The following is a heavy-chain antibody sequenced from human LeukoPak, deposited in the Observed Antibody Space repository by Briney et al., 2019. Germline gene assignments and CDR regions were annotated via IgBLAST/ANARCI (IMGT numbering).Heavy chain of an antibody. J-gene: IGHJ4*02. CDR1: GFTFNSYA. V-gene: IGHV3-30-3*01. CDR2: ISYDGSNK. Sequence: PGRSLRLSCAASGFTFNSYAMHWVRQAPGKGLEWVAVISYDGSNKYYADSVKGRFTISRDNSKNTLYMQMNSLRVEDTAVYYCASGGRPVWGQGTLVTVSS. CDR3: ASGGRPV.